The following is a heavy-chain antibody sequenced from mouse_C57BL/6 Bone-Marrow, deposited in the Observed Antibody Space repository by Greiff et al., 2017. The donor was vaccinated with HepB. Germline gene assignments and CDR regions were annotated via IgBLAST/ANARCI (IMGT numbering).Heavy chain of an antibody. CDR3: ASLLLWLRRDYAMDY. CDR2: IWSGGST. D-gene: IGHD2-2*01. CDR1: GFSLTSYG. V-gene: IGHV2-2*01. J-gene: IGHJ4*01. Sequence: VQLQQSGPGLVQPSQSLSITCTVSGFSLTSYGVHWVRQSPGKGLEWLGVIWSGGSTDYNAAFISRLSISKDNSKSQVFFKMNSLQADDTAIYYCASLLLWLRRDYAMDYWGQGTSVTVSS.